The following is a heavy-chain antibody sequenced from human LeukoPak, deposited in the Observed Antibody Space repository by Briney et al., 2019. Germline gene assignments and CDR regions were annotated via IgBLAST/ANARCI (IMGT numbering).Heavy chain of an antibody. J-gene: IGHJ4*02. V-gene: IGHV3-53*01. CDR1: GFTVSSIY. D-gene: IGHD1-26*01. CDR2: IYSGGNT. Sequence: GGSLRLSCAASGFTVSSIYMSWVRQGPGKGLEWVSVIYSGGNTYYADSVRGRFTISRDNSKNTLSLQMNSLRAEDTAVYYCARDAGWGGATDYWGQGTLVTVSS. CDR3: ARDAGWGGATDY.